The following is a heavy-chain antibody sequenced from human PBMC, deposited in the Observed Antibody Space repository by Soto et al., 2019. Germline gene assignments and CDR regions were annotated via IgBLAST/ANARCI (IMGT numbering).Heavy chain of an antibody. CDR1: GFTFSSYA. Sequence: GGSLRLSCSASGFTFSSYAMHWVRQAPGKGLEYVSAISSNGGSTYYADSVKGRFTISRDNSKNTLYLQMSSLRAEDTAVYYCVKISREDTDIVVVPAIWPPYYGMDVWGQGTTVTVSS. CDR2: ISSNGGST. CDR3: VKISREDTDIVVVPAIWPPYYGMDV. J-gene: IGHJ6*02. V-gene: IGHV3-64D*08. D-gene: IGHD2-2*01.